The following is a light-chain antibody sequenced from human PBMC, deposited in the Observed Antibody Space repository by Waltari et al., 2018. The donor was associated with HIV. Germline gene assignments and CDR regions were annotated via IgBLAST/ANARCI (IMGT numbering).Light chain of an antibody. V-gene: IGLV1-47*01. CDR3: AAWDDSLSGV. J-gene: IGLJ2*01. CDR1: SSNIGSNS. CDR2: RNN. Sequence: QSVLTQPPSASGTPGPRVTISCSGSSSNIGSNSVYWYQQLPGTAPKLLIYRNNQRPSGVPDRFSGSKSGTSASLAISGLRSEDEADYYCAAWDDSLSGVFGGGTKLTVL.